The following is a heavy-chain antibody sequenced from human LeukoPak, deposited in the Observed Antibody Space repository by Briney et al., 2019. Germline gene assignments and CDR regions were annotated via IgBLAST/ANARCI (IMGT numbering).Heavy chain of an antibody. Sequence: GRSLRLSCAASGFTFTNYGMHWVRQAPGKGLKWVAVIWYDGGQKYYADSVKGRFTISRDNTKNTLYLQMNSLRVEDTAVYYCARDPSLRVTLDYWGQGTLVTVSS. CDR1: GFTFTNYG. D-gene: IGHD4-11*01. CDR3: ARDPSLRVTLDY. J-gene: IGHJ4*02. V-gene: IGHV3-33*01. CDR2: IWYDGGQK.